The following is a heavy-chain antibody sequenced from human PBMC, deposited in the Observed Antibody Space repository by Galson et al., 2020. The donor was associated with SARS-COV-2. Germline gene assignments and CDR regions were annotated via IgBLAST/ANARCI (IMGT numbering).Heavy chain of an antibody. CDR1: GGSISSGGYY. J-gene: IGHJ5*02. D-gene: IGHD2-2*01. CDR3: ARVRVYCSSTSCYEVWFDP. CDR2: IYYSGST. Sequence: SETLYLTCTVSGGSISSGGYYWSWIRQHPGKGLEWIGYIYYSGSTYYNRSLKSRVTISVDTSKNQFSLKLSSVTAADTAVYYCARVRVYCSSTSCYEVWFDPWGQGTLVTVSS. V-gene: IGHV4-31*03.